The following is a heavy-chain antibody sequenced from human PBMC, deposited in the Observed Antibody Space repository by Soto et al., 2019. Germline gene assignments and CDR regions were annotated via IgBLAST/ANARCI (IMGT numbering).Heavy chain of an antibody. CDR1: GYTFTSYG. Sequence: QVQLVQSGAEVKKPGASVKVSCKASGYTFTSYGVSWVRQAPGQGLEWMGWISGYNGNTNYAQKLQGRVTMTTDSSKSTAYMELRSLRSADTAVYYCARAGKYYYGSGSPYYYGMDVWGQGITVTVSS. J-gene: IGHJ6*02. V-gene: IGHV1-18*04. CDR2: ISGYNGNT. CDR3: ARAGKYYYGSGSPYYYGMDV. D-gene: IGHD3-10*01.